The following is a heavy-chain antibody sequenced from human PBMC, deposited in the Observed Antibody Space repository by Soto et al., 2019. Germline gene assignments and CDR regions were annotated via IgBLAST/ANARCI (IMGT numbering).Heavy chain of an antibody. CDR1: GGTFSSYT. J-gene: IGHJ4*02. V-gene: IGHV1-69*08. CDR3: ARDDGGEQWLVDY. Sequence: QVQLVQSGAEVKKPGSSVKVSCKASGGTFSSYTISWVRQAPGQGLEWMGRIIPILGIANYAQKFQGRVTXTXDXSTSTAYMELSSLRSEDTAVYYCARDDGGEQWLVDYWGQGTLVTVSS. CDR2: IIPILGIA. D-gene: IGHD6-19*01.